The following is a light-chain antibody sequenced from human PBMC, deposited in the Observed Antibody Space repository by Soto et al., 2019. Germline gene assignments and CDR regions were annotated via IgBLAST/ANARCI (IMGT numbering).Light chain of an antibody. V-gene: IGKV3-20*01. CDR1: QSGSGTY. Sequence: EIVLTQSPGTLSLSPGERATLSCRASQSGSGTYLAWYQQKPGQAPRLLISGASRRATGIPDRFSGSVSGTDFTLTISSLEPEDFAVYYWQQYGKSPLTFGGGTKVDIK. CDR3: QQYGKSPLT. CDR2: GAS. J-gene: IGKJ4*01.